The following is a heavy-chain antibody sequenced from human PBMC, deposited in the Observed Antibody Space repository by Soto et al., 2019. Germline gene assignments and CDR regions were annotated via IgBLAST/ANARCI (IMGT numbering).Heavy chain of an antibody. D-gene: IGHD3-3*01. CDR3: ARRSITIFGVVRESWFDP. Sequence: QVQLVQSGAEVKKPGSSVKVSCKASGGTFSSYAISWVRQAPGQGLEWMGGIIPIFGTANYAQKFQGRVMITADESTSTAYMELSSLRSEDTAVYYCARRSITIFGVVRESWFDPWGQGTLVTVSS. J-gene: IGHJ5*02. CDR1: GGTFSSYA. V-gene: IGHV1-69*01. CDR2: IIPIFGTA.